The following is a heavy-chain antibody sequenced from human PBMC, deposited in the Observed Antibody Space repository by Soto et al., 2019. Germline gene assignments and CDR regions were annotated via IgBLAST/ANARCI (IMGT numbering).Heavy chain of an antibody. J-gene: IGHJ5*02. D-gene: IGHD4-17*01. CDR3: AKDPRVLRAQTPIRPCWFDP. Sequence: QVQLVESGGGVVQPGRSLRLSCAASGFTFSSYGMHWVRQAPGKGLEWVAVISYDGSNKYYADSVKGRFTISRDNPKSKRYMQMYSLRSEDTAVYHCAKDPRVLRAQTPIRPCWFDPWGQGTLVTVSS. V-gene: IGHV3-30*18. CDR2: ISYDGSNK. CDR1: GFTFSSYG.